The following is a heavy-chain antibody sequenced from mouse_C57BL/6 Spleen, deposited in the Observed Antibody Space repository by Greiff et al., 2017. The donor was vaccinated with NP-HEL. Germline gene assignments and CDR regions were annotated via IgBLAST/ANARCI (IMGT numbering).Heavy chain of an antibody. V-gene: IGHV1-47*01. CDR3: ARRYYDYDDDYFDG. D-gene: IGHD2-4*01. CDR1: GYTFTTYP. J-gene: IGHJ2*01. CDR2: FHPYNDDT. Sequence: VQLQQSGAELVKPGASVKMSCKASGYTFTTYPIEWMKQNHGKSLEWIGNFHPYNDDTKYNEKFKGKATLTVEKSSSTVYLELSRLTSDDSAVYNCARRYYDYDDDYFDGWGKGTTVTVS.